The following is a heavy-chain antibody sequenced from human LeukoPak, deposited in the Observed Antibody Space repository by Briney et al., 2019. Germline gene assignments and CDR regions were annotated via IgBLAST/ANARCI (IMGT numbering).Heavy chain of an antibody. D-gene: IGHD1-1*01. CDR2: IRYDGSNK. J-gene: IGHJ3*02. CDR1: GFTFSSYG. CDR3: AKVNPVQLERRGAFDI. V-gene: IGHV3-30*02. Sequence: GGSLRLSCAASGFTFSSYGMHWVRQAPGKGLEWVAFIRYDGSNKYYADSVKGRFTISRDNSKNTLYLQVNSLRAEDTAVYYCAKVNPVQLERRGAFDIWGQGTMVTVSS.